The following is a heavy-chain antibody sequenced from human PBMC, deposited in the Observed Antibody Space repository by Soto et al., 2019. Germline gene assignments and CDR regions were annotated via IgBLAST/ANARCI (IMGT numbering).Heavy chain of an antibody. D-gene: IGHD6-13*01. CDR1: GYTFTSYA. CDR2: INAGNGNT. V-gene: IGHV1-3*01. CDR3: ARDPQFSGSSGWYNWFDP. Sequence: QVQLVQSGAEVKKPGAEVKVSCKASGYTFTSYAMHWVRQAPGQRLEWMGWINAGNGNTKYSQKFQGRVTITRDTSESTAYMELSSLRSEDTAVYYCARDPQFSGSSGWYNWFDPWGQGTLVTVSS. J-gene: IGHJ5*02.